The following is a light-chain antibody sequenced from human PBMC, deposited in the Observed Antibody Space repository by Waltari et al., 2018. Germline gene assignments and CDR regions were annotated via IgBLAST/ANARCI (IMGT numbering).Light chain of an antibody. J-gene: IGKJ2*01. V-gene: IGKV1-33*01. CDR1: EDFYRD. CDR2: TAS. Sequence: DVQMTQSPSSLSASVGDSVTITRQASEDFYRDLNWFQQIQGKAPRLLIHTASKLETGVTSRFSGSGSGTEYSLTISSLQPEDVATYYCQQYDRIPNTFGQGTKVEIK. CDR3: QQYDRIPNT.